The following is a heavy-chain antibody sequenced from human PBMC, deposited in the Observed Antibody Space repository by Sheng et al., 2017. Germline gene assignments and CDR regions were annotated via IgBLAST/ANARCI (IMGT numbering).Heavy chain of an antibody. V-gene: IGHV3-48*03. CDR1: EFAFSSYE. J-gene: IGHJ6*02. D-gene: IGHD3-10*01. CDR2: ISASGTTI. CDR3: ARDPSSASGNYYTYPKHGMDV. Sequence: EVQVVESGGGLVQPGGSLRLSCAASEFAFSSYEMNWVRQAPGKGLEWVSYISASGTTIYYADSVKGRFTISRDNAKNSLYLQMNSLRAEDTAVYYCARDPSSASGNYYTYPKHGMDVWGQGTTVTVSS.